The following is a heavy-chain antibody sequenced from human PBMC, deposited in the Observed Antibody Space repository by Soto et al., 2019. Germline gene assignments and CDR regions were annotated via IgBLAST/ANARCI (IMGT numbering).Heavy chain of an antibody. D-gene: IGHD3-10*01. CDR1: GYTFTGYY. J-gene: IGHJ5*02. CDR2: INPNSGGT. CDR3: ARESGSGSYYTNYNWFDP. Sequence: ASVKVSCKASGYTFTGYYMHWVRQAPGQGLEWMGWINPNSGGTNYAQKFQGRVTMTRDTSISTAYMELSRLRSDDTAVYYCARESGSGSYYTNYNWFDPWGQGTLATVSA. V-gene: IGHV1-2*02.